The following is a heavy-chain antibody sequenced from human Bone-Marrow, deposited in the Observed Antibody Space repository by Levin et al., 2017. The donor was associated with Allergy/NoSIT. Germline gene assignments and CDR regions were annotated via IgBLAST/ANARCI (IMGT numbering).Heavy chain of an antibody. CDR1: GFTFSSYA. V-gene: IGHV3-23*01. CDR2: ISGSGGST. CDR3: AKEGRWELLNAFDI. Sequence: GGPLRLPCAASGFTFSSYAMSWVRQAPGKGLEWDSAISGSGGSTYYADSVKGRFTISRDNSKNTLYLQMNSLRAEDTAVYYCAKEGRWELLNAFDIWGQGTMVTVSS. D-gene: IGHD1-26*01. J-gene: IGHJ3*02.